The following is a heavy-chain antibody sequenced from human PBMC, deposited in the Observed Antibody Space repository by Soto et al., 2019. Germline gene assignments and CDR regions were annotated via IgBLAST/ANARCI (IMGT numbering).Heavy chain of an antibody. J-gene: IGHJ5*02. CDR2: ISAYNGNT. CDR3: ARGYCSSTSCYEVGWFDP. V-gene: IGHV1-18*01. CDR1: GYTFTSYG. D-gene: IGHD2-2*01. Sequence: ASVKVSCKASGYTFTSYGISWVRQAPGQGLEWMGWISAYNGNTNYAQKLQGRVTMTTDTSTSTAYMELRSLRSDDTAVYYCARGYCSSTSCYEVGWFDPWGQGTLVTVSS.